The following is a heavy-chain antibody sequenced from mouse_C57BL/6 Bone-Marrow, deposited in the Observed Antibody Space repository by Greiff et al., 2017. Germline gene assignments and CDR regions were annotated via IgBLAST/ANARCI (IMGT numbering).Heavy chain of an antibody. CDR3: PIYYDYDGFAY. D-gene: IGHD2-4*01. CDR1: GYTFTDYE. CDR2: IDPETGGT. J-gene: IGHJ3*01. Sequence: SGAELVRPGASVTLSCKASGYTFTDYEMHWVKQTPVHGLEWIGAIDPETGGTAYNQKFKGKAILTADKSSSTAYMELRSLTSEDSAVYYCPIYYDYDGFAYWGQGTLVTVSA. V-gene: IGHV1-15*01.